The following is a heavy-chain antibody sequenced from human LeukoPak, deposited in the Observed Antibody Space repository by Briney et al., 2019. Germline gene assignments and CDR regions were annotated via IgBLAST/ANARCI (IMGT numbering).Heavy chain of an antibody. J-gene: IGHJ6*02. CDR1: GYTFTSYG. CDR3: ARDPYSSGWPSYYYYGMDV. Sequence: ASVKVSCKASGYTFTSYGISWVRQAPGQGLERMGWISAYNGNTNYAQKLQGRVTMTTDTSTSTAYMELRSLRSDDTAVYYCARDPYSSGWPSYYYYGMDVWGQGTTVTVSS. CDR2: ISAYNGNT. D-gene: IGHD6-19*01. V-gene: IGHV1-18*01.